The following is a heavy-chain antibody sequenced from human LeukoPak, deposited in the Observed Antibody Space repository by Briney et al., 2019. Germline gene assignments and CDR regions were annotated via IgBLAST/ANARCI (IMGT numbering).Heavy chain of an antibody. CDR2: IKSKTDGGTT. D-gene: IGHD3-22*01. J-gene: IGHJ3*02. V-gene: IGHV3-15*01. CDR1: GFTFNSYW. CDR3: TTVIVVVPDAFGI. Sequence: GGSLRLSCAASGFTFNSYWMSWVRQAPGKGLEWVGRIKSKTDGGTTDYAAPVKGRFTISRDDSKNTLYLQMNSLKTEDTAVYYCTTVIVVVPDAFGIWGQGTMVTVSS.